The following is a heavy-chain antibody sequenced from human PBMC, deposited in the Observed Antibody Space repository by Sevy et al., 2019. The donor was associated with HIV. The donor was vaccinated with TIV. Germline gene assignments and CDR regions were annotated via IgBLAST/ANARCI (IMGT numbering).Heavy chain of an antibody. J-gene: IGHJ6*02. CDR3: ARDRNPYDDSSGYYSPHYYYGMDV. CDR1: GFTFSSYA. CDR2: ISYDGSNK. D-gene: IGHD3-22*01. Sequence: GGSLRLSCAASGFTFSSYAMHWVRQAPGKGLEWVAVISYDGSNKYYADSVKGRFTISRDNSKNTLYLQMNSLRTEDMAVYYCARDRNPYDDSSGYYSPHYYYGMDVWGQGTTVTVSS. V-gene: IGHV3-30-3*01.